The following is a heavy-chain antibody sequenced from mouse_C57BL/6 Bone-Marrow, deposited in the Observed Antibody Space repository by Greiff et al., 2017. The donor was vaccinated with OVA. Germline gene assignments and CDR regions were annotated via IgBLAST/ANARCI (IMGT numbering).Heavy chain of an antibody. CDR2: IRSKSNNYAT. CDR3: VKDLLMAGYFDV. J-gene: IGHJ1*03. D-gene: IGHD2-1*01. V-gene: IGHV10-1*01. Sequence: EVKLMESGGGLVQPKGSLKLSCAASGFSFNTYAMNWVRQAPGKGLEWVARIRSKSNNYATYYADSVKDRFTISRDDSESMLYLQMNNLKTEDTAMYYCVKDLLMAGYFDVWGTGTTVTVSS. CDR1: GFSFNTYA.